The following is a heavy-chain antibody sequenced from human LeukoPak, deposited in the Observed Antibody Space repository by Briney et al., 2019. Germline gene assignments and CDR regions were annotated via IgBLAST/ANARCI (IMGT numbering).Heavy chain of an antibody. CDR1: GFTFSSYA. D-gene: IGHD6-6*01. V-gene: IGHV3-30-3*01. CDR2: ISYDGSNK. J-gene: IGHJ4*02. Sequence: GGSLRLSCVASGFTFSSYAMGWVRQAPGKGLEWVAVISYDGSNKYYADSVKGRFTISRDNSKNTLYLQMNSLRAEDAAVYYCARDEPYSSSGPHFDYWGQGTLVTVSS. CDR3: ARDEPYSSSGPHFDY.